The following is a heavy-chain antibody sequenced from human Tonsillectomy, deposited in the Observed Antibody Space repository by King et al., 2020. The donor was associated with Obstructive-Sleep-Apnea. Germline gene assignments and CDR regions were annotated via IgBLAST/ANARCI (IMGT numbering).Heavy chain of an antibody. V-gene: IGHV3-30*18. CDR2: ISYDGSNK. Sequence: VQLVESGGGVVQPGRSLRLSCAASGFTFSSYGMHWVLQAPGKGLEWVAVISYDGSNKYYADSVKGRFTISRDNSKNTLYLQMNSLRAEDTAVYYCAKDHGGSYYYWGQGTLVTVSS. D-gene: IGHD1-26*01. CDR1: GFTFSSYG. J-gene: IGHJ4*02. CDR3: AKDHGGSYYY.